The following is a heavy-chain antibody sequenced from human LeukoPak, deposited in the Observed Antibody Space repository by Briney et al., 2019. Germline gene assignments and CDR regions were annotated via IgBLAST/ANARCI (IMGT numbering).Heavy chain of an antibody. V-gene: IGHV4-39*01. CDR2: IYYSGST. CDR1: GGSISSGSYY. CDR3: ARLEWELRPGAFDI. Sequence: SETLSLTCTVSGGSISSGSYYWGWIRQPPGKGLEWIGSIYYSGSTYYNPSLKSRVTISVDTSKNQFSLKLSSVTAADTAVYYCARLEWELRPGAFDIWGQGTMVTVSS. D-gene: IGHD1-26*01. J-gene: IGHJ3*02.